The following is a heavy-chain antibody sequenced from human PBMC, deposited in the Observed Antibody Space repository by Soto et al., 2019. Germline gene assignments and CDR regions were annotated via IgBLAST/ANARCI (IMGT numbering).Heavy chain of an antibody. CDR3: AREYTAWPLAYGLDV. Sequence: GGSLRLSCVGSGFTFSTYSINWVRQAPGKGLEWVSSISSRSDIYYADSVKGRFTISRDNAKNSVSLQMNSLRAEDTAVYYCAREYTAWPLAYGLDVWGQGATVTVSS. D-gene: IGHD2-2*02. V-gene: IGHV3-21*01. CDR1: GFTFSTYS. J-gene: IGHJ6*02. CDR2: ISSRSDI.